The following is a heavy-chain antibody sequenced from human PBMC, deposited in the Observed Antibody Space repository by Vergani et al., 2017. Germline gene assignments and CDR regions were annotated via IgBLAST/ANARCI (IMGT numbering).Heavy chain of an antibody. CDR3: ARRGRYSSSDGYYYYYMDV. CDR1: GYSFTSYW. Sequence: EVMLVQSGAEVKKPGESLKISCKGSGYSFTSYWIGWVRQMPGKGLEWMGIIYPGDSDTRYSPSFQGQVTISADKSISTAYLQLSSLKASDTAMYYCARRGRYSSSDGYYYYYMDVWGKGTTVTVSS. D-gene: IGHD6-6*01. V-gene: IGHV5-51*03. CDR2: IYPGDSDT. J-gene: IGHJ6*03.